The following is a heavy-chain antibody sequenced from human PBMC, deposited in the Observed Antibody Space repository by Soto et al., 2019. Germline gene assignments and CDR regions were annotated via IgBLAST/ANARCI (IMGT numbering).Heavy chain of an antibody. V-gene: IGHV3-72*01. CDR1: GFTFSEHY. CDR2: IKNKANSYST. J-gene: IGHJ4*02. CDR3: ARIRPVGGIKRDRYFEY. Sequence: EVQLVESGGGLVQPGGSLRLSCAASGFTFSEHYMDWVRQAPGQGLEWIGRIKNKANSYSTEYAASVQGRFTISKDDLKNSLYHQMNSRKTDDTAVYYCARIRPVGGIKRDRYFEYWGQGTLVTVSS. D-gene: IGHD1-26*01.